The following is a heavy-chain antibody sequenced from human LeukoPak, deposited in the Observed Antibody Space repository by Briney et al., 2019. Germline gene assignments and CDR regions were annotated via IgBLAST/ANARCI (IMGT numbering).Heavy chain of an antibody. CDR1: GFTFSSYG. CDR2: ISYDGSNK. CDR3: ARPAYTAAYDL. V-gene: IGHV3-30*03. Sequence: GGSLRLSCAASGFTFSSYGMHWVRQAPGKGLEWVAVISYDGSNKYYADSGKGRFTISRDNSKNTLYLQMNSLRAEDTAVYYCARPAYTAAYDLWGQGTLVTVSS. J-gene: IGHJ3*01. D-gene: IGHD3-16*01.